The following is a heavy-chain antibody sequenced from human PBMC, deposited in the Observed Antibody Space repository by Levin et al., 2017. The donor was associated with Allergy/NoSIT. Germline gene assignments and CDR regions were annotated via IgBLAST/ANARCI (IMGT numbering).Heavy chain of an antibody. CDR2: ISWNSGTI. V-gene: IGHV3-9*01. CDR3: ARDNIGLPDAFDI. CDR1: GFTFDDYA. J-gene: IGHJ3*02. D-gene: IGHD3-10*01. Sequence: GGSLRLSCAASGFTFDDYAMHWVRQAPGKGLEWVSGISWNSGTIGYADSVKGRFTISRDNAKNSLYLQMNSMRTEDTALYYCARDNIGLPDAFDIWGQGTMVIVSS.